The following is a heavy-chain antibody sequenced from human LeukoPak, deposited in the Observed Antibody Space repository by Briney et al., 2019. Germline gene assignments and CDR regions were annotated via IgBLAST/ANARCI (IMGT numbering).Heavy chain of an antibody. Sequence: PGGSLRLSCAASRFTFSSYSMNWVRQAPGKGLEWVSSISSSGSYIYYADSVKGRLTISRDNAKNSLYLQMNSLRAEDTAVYYCARDPGPYYFDYWGQGTLVTVSS. CDR2: ISSSGSYI. CDR3: ARDPGPYYFDY. J-gene: IGHJ4*02. V-gene: IGHV3-21*01. D-gene: IGHD3-10*01. CDR1: RFTFSSYS.